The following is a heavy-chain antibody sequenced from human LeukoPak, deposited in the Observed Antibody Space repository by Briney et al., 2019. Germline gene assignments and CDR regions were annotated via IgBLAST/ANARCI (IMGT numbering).Heavy chain of an antibody. Sequence: PGGSLRLSCAASRFTFSSYGMHWVRQAPGKGLEWVAFIRYDGSNKYYADSVKGRFTISRDNSKNTLYLQMNSLRAEDTAVYYCAKVVSSGWYVGDNWFDPWGQGTLVTVSS. V-gene: IGHV3-30*02. CDR1: RFTFSSYG. CDR3: AKVVSSGWYVGDNWFDP. D-gene: IGHD6-19*01. CDR2: IRYDGSNK. J-gene: IGHJ5*02.